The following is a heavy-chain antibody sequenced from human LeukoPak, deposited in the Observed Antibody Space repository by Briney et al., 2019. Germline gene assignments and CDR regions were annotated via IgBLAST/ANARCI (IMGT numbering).Heavy chain of an antibody. CDR1: GYTFTGYY. D-gene: IGHD3-10*01. V-gene: IGHV1-2*06. J-gene: IGHJ6*03. CDR2: INPNSGGT. CDR3: ARDQGRITMVRGVMDYYYYTDV. Sequence: ASVKVSCKASGYTFTGYYMHWVRQAPGQGLEWMGRINPNSGGTNYAQKFQGRVTMTRDTSISTAYMELSRLRSDDTAVYYCARDQGRITMVRGVMDYYYYTDVWGKGTTVTDSS.